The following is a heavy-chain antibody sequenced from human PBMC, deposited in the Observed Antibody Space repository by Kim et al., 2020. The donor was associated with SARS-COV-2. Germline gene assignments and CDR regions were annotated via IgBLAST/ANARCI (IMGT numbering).Heavy chain of an antibody. J-gene: IGHJ3*02. CDR1: GFTVSSNY. D-gene: IGHD3-22*01. CDR2: IYSGGST. Sequence: GGSLRLSCAASGFTVSSNYMSWVRQAPGKGLEWVSVIYSGGSTYYADSVKGRFTISRDNSKNTLYLQMNSLRAEDTAVYYCARDLSPDYYDSSGYEDAFDIWGQGTMVTVSS. V-gene: IGHV3-53*01. CDR3: ARDLSPDYYDSSGYEDAFDI.